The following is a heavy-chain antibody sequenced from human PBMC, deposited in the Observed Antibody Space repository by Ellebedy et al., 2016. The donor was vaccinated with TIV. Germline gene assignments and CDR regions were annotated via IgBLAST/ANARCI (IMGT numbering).Heavy chain of an antibody. V-gene: IGHV3-7*01. CDR2: INQEGSQK. D-gene: IGHD1-26*01. J-gene: IGHJ4*02. CDR1: GFTFSAFW. Sequence: GESLKISXAASGFTFSAFWMSWLRQAPGKGLQWVASINQEGSQKYYLGSVRGRFTISRDNARNTLYLQMDGLRAEDTAIYYCARDQDGAGGTSDYWGQGTLVTVSS. CDR3: ARDQDGAGGTSDY.